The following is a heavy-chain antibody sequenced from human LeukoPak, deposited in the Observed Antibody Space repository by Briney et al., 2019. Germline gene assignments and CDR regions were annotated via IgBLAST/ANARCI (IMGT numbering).Heavy chain of an antibody. Sequence: GGSLKLSWAASGFTFSRSGMHWVRQAPGKGLEWVAVISYDGSNKYYADSVKGRFTISRDNSKNTLYLQMNSLRAEDTAVYYCAKDRDWYYFDYWGQGTLVTVSS. J-gene: IGHJ4*02. CDR1: GFTFSRSG. D-gene: IGHD5-24*01. V-gene: IGHV3-30*18. CDR3: AKDRDWYYFDY. CDR2: ISYDGSNK.